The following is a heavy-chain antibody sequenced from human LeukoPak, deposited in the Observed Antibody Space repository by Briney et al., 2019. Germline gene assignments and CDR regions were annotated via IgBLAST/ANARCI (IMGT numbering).Heavy chain of an antibody. CDR1: GFTFSSYA. CDR2: ISYDGSNK. D-gene: IGHD2-15*01. J-gene: IGHJ6*02. CDR3: ARAYCSGGSCYSAKYYYYGMDV. Sequence: GGSLRLSCAASGFTFSSYAMLWVRQAPGKGLEWVAVISYDGSNKYYADSVKGRFTISRDNSKNTLYLQMNSLRAEDTAVYYCARAYCSGGSCYSAKYYYYGMDVWGQGTTVTVSS. V-gene: IGHV3-30-3*01.